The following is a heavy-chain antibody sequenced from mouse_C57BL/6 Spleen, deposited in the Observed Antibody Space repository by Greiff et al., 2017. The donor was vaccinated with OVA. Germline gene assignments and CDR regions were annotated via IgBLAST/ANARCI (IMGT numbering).Heavy chain of an antibody. CDR1: GYTFTSYW. CDR3: ARSKVATSDY. D-gene: IGHD1-1*01. V-gene: IGHV1-50*01. J-gene: IGHJ2*01. CDR2: IDPYDSYT. Sequence: VQLQQPGAELVKPGASVKLSCKASGYTFTSYWMQWVKQRPGQGLEWIGEIDPYDSYTNYNQKFKGKATLTVDTSSSTAYMQLSSLTSEDAAVYYCARSKVATSDYWGQGTTLTVSS.